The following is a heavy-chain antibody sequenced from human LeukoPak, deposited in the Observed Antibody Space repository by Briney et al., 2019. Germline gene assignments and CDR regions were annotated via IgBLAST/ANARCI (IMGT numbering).Heavy chain of an antibody. CDR2: IIPIFGTA. V-gene: IGHV1-69*06. CDR1: GGTFSSYA. CDR3: ARDLGCSGGSCWDV. Sequence: ASVMVSCKASGGTFSSYAISWVRQAPGQGLEWMGGIIPIFGTANYAQKFQGRVTITADKSTSTAYMELSSLRSEDTAVYYCARDLGCSGGSCWDVWGKGTTVTVSS. D-gene: IGHD2-15*01. J-gene: IGHJ6*04.